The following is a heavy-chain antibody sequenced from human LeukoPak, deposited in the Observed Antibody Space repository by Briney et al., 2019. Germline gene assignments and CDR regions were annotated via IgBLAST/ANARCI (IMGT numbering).Heavy chain of an antibody. CDR3: AREMRGYYPHY. CDR1: GFTFSSYG. J-gene: IGHJ4*02. V-gene: IGHV3-30*03. D-gene: IGHD3-3*01. CDR2: VTHDGNFK. Sequence: GGTLRLSCAASGFTFSSYGMNWVRQAPGKGLEWVAIVTHDGNFKSYADSVKGRFTITRDESKNTLSLQMDGLRAEDTALYYCAREMRGYYPHYWGQRTLVTVSS.